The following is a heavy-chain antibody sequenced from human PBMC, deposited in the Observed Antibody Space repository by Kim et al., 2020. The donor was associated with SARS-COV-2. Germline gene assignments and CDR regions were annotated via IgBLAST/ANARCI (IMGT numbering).Heavy chain of an antibody. CDR2: INPDGTAK. CDR3: PRRHTSGWFEVVKY. CDR1: GFTFSDFW. V-gene: IGHV3-7*05. D-gene: IGHD6-19*01. Sequence: GGSLRLSCAASGFTFSDFWMTWVRQAPGKGLEWVAHINPDGTAKSYADSVKGRFTISRDNTKNSLYLQVNSLRAEDTAVYYCPRRHTSGWFEVVKYWGRG. J-gene: IGHJ4*02.